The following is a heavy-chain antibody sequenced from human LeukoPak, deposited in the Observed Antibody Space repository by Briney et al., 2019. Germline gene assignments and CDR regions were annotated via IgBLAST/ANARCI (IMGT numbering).Heavy chain of an antibody. V-gene: IGHV4-61*01. CDR1: GGSVSSGSYF. D-gene: IGHD2-15*01. CDR2: IYYSGST. Sequence: SETLSLTCTVSGGSVSSGSYFWSWIRQPPGKGLEWIGYIYYSGSTNYNPSLKSRVTISKDTSKNQFSLKLSSVTAADTAVYYCAREAHCSGGSCYYADYWGQGNLVTVTS. J-gene: IGHJ4*02. CDR3: AREAHCSGGSCYYADY.